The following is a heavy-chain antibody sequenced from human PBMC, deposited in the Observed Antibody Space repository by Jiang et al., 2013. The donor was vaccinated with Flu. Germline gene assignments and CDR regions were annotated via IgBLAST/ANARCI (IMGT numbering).Heavy chain of an antibody. V-gene: IGHV4-59*08. CDR3: ARVWSGYHDAFHI. CDR1: GGSISTYY. CDR2: IYFSGST. J-gene: IGHJ3*02. Sequence: GLVKPSETLSLTCTVSGGSISTYYWSWIRQPPGKGLEWIGYIYFSGSTNYNPSLKSRVTISVDTSKNQFSLKLSSVTAADTAIYYCARVWSGYHDAFHIWGQGTMVTVSS. D-gene: IGHD3-3*01.